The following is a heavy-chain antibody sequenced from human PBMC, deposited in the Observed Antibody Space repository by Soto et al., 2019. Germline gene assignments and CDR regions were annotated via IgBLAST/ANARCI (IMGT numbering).Heavy chain of an antibody. CDR2: IWHDGSNK. V-gene: IGHV3-33*01. CDR3: ARNYYSDSSGSLLLRY. CDR1: GFIFSTYG. J-gene: IGHJ4*02. D-gene: IGHD3-22*01. Sequence: GGSLRLSCAASGFIFSTYGMHWVRQAPGKGLEWVAVIWHDGSNKYYGDSVKGRFTISRDNSRNTLYLQMDSLRAEDTAMYYCARNYYSDSSGSLLLRYWGQGTLVTVSS.